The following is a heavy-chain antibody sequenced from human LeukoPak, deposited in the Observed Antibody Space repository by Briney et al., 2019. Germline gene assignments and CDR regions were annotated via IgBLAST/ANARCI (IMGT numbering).Heavy chain of an antibody. CDR1: GGTFSSYA. CDR3: ARAYYYGSGYFDY. D-gene: IGHD3-10*01. V-gene: IGHV1-69*06. Sequence: SVKVSCKASGGTFSSYAISWVRQAPGQGLEWMGGIIPIFGTANYAQKFQGRVTITADKSTSTAYMELSSLTSEDTAVYYCARAYYYGSGYFDYWGQGTLVTVSS. J-gene: IGHJ4*02. CDR2: IIPIFGTA.